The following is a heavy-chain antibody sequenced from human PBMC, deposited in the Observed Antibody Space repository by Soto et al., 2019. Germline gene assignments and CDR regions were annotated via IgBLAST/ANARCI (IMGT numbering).Heavy chain of an antibody. CDR2: IYWDDDK. D-gene: IGHD3-22*01. J-gene: IGHJ4*02. Sequence: GSGPTLVNPTQTLTLTCTFSGFSLSTSGVGVGWIRQPPGKALEWLALIYWDDDKRYSPSLKSRLTITKDTSKNQVVLTMTNMDPVDTATYYCARSYYYDSSGYYLFDYWGQGTLVTVSS. CDR1: GFSLSTSGVG. CDR3: ARSYYYDSSGYYLFDY. V-gene: IGHV2-5*02.